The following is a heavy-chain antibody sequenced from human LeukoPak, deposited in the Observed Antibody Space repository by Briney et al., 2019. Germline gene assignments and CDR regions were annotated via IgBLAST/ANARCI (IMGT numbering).Heavy chain of an antibody. D-gene: IGHD3-3*01. J-gene: IGHJ4*02. V-gene: IGHV1-46*01. CDR3: ARGSASHASVLRFLPVGY. Sequence: ASVKVSCKASGYTFTSHYMHCVRQAPGQGLEWMGIINPSGGSTSYAQKFQGRVTMTRDTSTSTVYLELSSLRSEDTAVYYCARGSASHASVLRFLPVGYWGQGTLVTVSS. CDR2: INPSGGST. CDR1: GYTFTSHY.